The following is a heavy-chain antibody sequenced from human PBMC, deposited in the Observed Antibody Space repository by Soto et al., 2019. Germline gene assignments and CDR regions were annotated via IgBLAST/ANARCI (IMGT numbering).Heavy chain of an antibody. CDR3: ARDDGDY. CDR2: TSYDGNNE. Sequence: SLRLSCAASGFTFSNYAMHWVRQAPGKGLEWVALTSYDGNNEYYTDSVKGRFTISRDNSKNTLFLQMNSPRPEDTAVYYCARDDGDYVGQGTLVTVSS. J-gene: IGHJ4*02. CDR1: GFTFSNYA. V-gene: IGHV3-30*03.